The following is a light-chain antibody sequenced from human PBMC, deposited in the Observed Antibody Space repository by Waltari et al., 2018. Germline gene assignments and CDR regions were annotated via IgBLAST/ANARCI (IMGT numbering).Light chain of an antibody. CDR2: GAS. J-gene: IGKJ1*01. Sequence: EIVLTQSPGTLSLSPGERAPLSCRSSQSVSRGLAWYQQNPGQAPRLLINGASNRATGIPDRFSGSGSGTDFSLIISRLEPEDFAVYYCQHYVSLPVTFGQGTKVEIK. V-gene: IGKV3-20*01. CDR1: QSVSRG. CDR3: QHYVSLPVT.